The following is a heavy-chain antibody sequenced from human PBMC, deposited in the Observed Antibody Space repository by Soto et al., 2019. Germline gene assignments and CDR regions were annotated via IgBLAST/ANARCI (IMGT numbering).Heavy chain of an antibody. CDR2: IIPIFGTA. V-gene: IGHV1-69*13. CDR1: GGTFSSYA. D-gene: IGHD3-16*01. Sequence: SVKVSCKASGGTFSSYAISWVRQAPGQGLEWMGGIIPIFGTANYAQKFQGRVTITADESTSTAYMELSSLRSEDTAVYYCARIGVSSGHESPDFDSWGQGTLVTVSS. J-gene: IGHJ4*02. CDR3: ARIGVSSGHESPDFDS.